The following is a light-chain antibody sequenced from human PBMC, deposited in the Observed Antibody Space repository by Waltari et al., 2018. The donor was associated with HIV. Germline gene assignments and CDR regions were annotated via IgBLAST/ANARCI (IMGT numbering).Light chain of an antibody. CDR1: QSVSSSY. V-gene: IGKV3-20*01. CDR3: QHFDTSLPKYT. J-gene: IGKJ2*01. Sequence: EFVLTQSPGTLSLSPGERATLSCRASQSVSSSYLAWYQQRPGQAPRLLIYGASSRAACIPDRFTGSGSGTDFTLTIIRLEPEDFAVYYCQHFDTSLPKYTFGQGTKLEIK. CDR2: GAS.